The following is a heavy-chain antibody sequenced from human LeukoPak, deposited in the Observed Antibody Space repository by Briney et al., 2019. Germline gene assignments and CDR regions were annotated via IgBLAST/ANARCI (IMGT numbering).Heavy chain of an antibody. V-gene: IGHV4-59*01. Sequence: SETLSLTCTVSDDSISDYYRGWIRQPPGKGLEWIGYFHNSGRSTYNPSLKSRVTISADTSKNHFSLKLNSVTTADTAVYYCTRGAGWLIDYWGQGILVTVSS. CDR3: TRGAGWLIDY. CDR1: DDSISDYY. CDR2: FHNSGRS. J-gene: IGHJ4*02. D-gene: IGHD3-16*01.